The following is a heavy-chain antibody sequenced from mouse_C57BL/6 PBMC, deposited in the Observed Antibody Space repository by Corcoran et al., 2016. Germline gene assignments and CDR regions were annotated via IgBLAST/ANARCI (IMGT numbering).Heavy chain of an antibody. J-gene: IGHJ2*01. D-gene: IGHD1-1*01. Sequence: QIQLVQSGPELKKPGETVKISCKASGYTFTTYGMSWVKQAPGKGLKWMGWINTYSGVPTYADDFKGRFAFSLETSASTAYLQINNLQNEDTATYFCASPQNYYGSSPDYWGQGTTLTVSS. CDR3: ASPQNYYGSSPDY. CDR2: INTYSGVP. CDR1: GYTFTTYG. V-gene: IGHV9-3*01.